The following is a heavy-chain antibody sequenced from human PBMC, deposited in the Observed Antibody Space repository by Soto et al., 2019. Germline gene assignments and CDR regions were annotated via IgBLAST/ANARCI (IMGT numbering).Heavy chain of an antibody. CDR2: IRSKANSYAT. J-gene: IGHJ4*02. D-gene: IGHD1-26*01. V-gene: IGHV3-73*01. CDR1: GFTFSGSA. Sequence: GGSLRLSWAASGFTFSGSAMHWVRQASGKGLEWVGRIRSKANSYATAYAASVKGRFTISRDDSKNTAYLQMNSLKTEDTAVYYCTRQIVGATNRNFDYWGQGTLVTVSS. CDR3: TRQIVGATNRNFDY.